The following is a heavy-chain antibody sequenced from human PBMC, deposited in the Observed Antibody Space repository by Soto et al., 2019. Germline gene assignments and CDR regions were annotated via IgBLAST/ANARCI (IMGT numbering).Heavy chain of an antibody. V-gene: IGHV3-72*01. Sequence: PGGSLRLSCAASGFTFTDHYMNWVRQAPGKGLEWVGRARNKVNGYIIAYAASVKTRFIISRDDSKNSLYLQMNSLKTEDTAVYFCARLMGTSFDLWGQGTLVTVSS. D-gene: IGHD2-8*01. CDR1: GFTFTDHY. CDR2: ARNKVNGYII. CDR3: ARLMGTSFDL. J-gene: IGHJ4*02.